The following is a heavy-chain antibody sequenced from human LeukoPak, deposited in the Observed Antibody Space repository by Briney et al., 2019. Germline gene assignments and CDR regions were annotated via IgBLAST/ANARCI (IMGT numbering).Heavy chain of an antibody. Sequence: SETLSLTCTVSGGSITSHYWSWIRQAPGKGLEWIGFIYYSGRTKYNPSLQSRVTISLDTSENQFSLKLSSVTAADTAVYYCARHTWSPGGGWYPSLDYWGQGTLVTVSS. CDR3: ARHTWSPGGGWYPSLDY. CDR2: IYYSGRT. D-gene: IGHD6-19*01. V-gene: IGHV4-59*08. J-gene: IGHJ4*02. CDR1: GGSITSHY.